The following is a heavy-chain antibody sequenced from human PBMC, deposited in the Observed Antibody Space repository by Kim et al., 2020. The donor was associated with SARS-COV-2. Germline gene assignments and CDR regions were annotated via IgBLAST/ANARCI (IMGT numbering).Heavy chain of an antibody. CDR3: ARDRTSMVRGVIKVRSTHKNWFDP. CDR1: GYTFTSYA. CDR2: INTNTGNP. D-gene: IGHD3-10*01. J-gene: IGHJ5*02. Sequence: ASVKVSCKASGYTFTSYAMNWVRQAPGQGLEWMGWINTNTGNPTYAQGFTGRFVFSVDTSVSTAYLQSSSLKAEDTAVYYCARDRTSMVRGVIKVRSTHKNWFDPWGQGTLVTVSS. V-gene: IGHV7-4-1*02.